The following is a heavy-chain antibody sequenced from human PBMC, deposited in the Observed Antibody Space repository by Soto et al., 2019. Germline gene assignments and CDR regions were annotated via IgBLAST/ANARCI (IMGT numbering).Heavy chain of an antibody. D-gene: IGHD3-16*01. V-gene: IGHV4-39*01. J-gene: IGHJ6*02. CDR2: IYYSGYT. Sequence: QLQLQESGPGLVKPSETLSLTCTVSGGSISSSSYYWGWIRQPPGKGLEWIGSIYYSGYTYYNPSPKSRVSISVVTSKNQVSLELCSVTAADTAVYYCARHSGPLYVGYYYDMDVGGQGTTVTVSS. CDR1: GGSISSSSYY. CDR3: ARHSGPLYVGYYYDMDV.